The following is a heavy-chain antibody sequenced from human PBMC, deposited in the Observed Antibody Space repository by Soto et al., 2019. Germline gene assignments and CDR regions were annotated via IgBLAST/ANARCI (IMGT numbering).Heavy chain of an antibody. J-gene: IGHJ4*02. CDR3: ASGLGYCGGGSCYPDY. D-gene: IGHD2-15*01. Sequence: QVQLQESGPGLVKPSGTLSLTCAVSGGSISSSNWWSWVRQPPGKGLEWIGEIYHSGSTNYNPSHKRRVTISVDKSKNQFSLKLSSLTAADTAVYYCASGLGYCGGGSCYPDYWGQGTLVTVSS. V-gene: IGHV4-4*02. CDR1: GGSISSSNW. CDR2: IYHSGST.